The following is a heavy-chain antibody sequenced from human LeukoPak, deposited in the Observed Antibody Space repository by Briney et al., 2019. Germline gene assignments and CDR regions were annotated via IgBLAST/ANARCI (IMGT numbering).Heavy chain of an antibody. V-gene: IGHV3-48*01. CDR2: ISGSSGTI. D-gene: IGHD4-17*01. CDR1: AFTFSSSS. Sequence: GGSLRLSCAASAFTFSSSSMNWVRQAPGKGLEWVSYISGSSGTIYYADSVKGRFTISRDNAQNSLYLQMNSLRADDTAVYFCAILTTMTPGVWGKGTTVTVSS. CDR3: AILTTMTPGV. J-gene: IGHJ6*04.